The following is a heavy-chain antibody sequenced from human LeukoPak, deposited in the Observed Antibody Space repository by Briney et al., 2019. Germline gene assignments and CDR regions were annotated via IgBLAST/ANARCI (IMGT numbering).Heavy chain of an antibody. D-gene: IGHD3-16*01. Sequence: PSETLSLTCAVYGGSFSGYYWSWIRQPPGKGLEWIGEINHSGSTNYNPSLKSRVTISVGTSKNQFSLKLSSVTAADTAVYYCASWGARDAFDIWGQGTMVTVSS. CDR3: ASWGARDAFDI. J-gene: IGHJ3*02. V-gene: IGHV4-34*01. CDR2: INHSGST. CDR1: GGSFSGYY.